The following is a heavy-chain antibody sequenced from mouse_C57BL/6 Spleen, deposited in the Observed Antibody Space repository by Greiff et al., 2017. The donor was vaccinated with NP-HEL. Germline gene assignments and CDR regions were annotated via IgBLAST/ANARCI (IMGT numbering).Heavy chain of an antibody. CDR1: GFTFSDYY. CDR3: ARADYYGSSYAY. J-gene: IGHJ3*01. V-gene: IGHV5-16*01. CDR2: INYDGSST. D-gene: IGHD1-1*01. Sequence: EVKLMESEGGLVQPGSSMKLSCTASGFTFSDYYMAWVRQVPEKGLEWVANINYDGSSTYYLDSLKSRFIISRDNAKNILYLQMSSLKSEDTATYYCARADYYGSSYAYWGQGTLVTVSA.